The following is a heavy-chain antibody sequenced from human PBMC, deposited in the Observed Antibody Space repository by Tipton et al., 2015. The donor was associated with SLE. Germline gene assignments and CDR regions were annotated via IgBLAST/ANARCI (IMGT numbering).Heavy chain of an antibody. V-gene: IGHV3-23*01. CDR3: AKDEIFTYYYDTSGQVPLYYFDY. Sequence: GSLRLSCVASGFTFSNYAMTWVRQAPGKGLEWVSAISASGDETFHADSVKGRFTISRDNSKNTLYLQMNSLRAEDTAAYYCAKDEIFTYYYDTSGQVPLYYFDYWGQGTLVTVSS. D-gene: IGHD3-22*01. CDR1: GFTFSNYA. CDR2: ISASGDET. J-gene: IGHJ4*02.